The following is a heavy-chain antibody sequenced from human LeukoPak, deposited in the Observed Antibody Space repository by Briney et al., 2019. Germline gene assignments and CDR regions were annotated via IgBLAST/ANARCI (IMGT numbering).Heavy chain of an antibody. CDR3: ATAHPQFEQQLVLGVVWFDP. J-gene: IGHJ5*02. CDR1: GFTFSSYG. V-gene: IGHV1-24*01. CDR2: FDPEDGET. D-gene: IGHD6-13*01. Sequence: SGGSLRLSCAASGFTFSSYGMHWVRQAPGKGLEWMGGFDPEDGETIYAQKFQGRVTMTEDTSTDTAYMELSSLRSEDTAVYYCATAHPQFEQQLVLGVVWFDPWGQGTLVTVSS.